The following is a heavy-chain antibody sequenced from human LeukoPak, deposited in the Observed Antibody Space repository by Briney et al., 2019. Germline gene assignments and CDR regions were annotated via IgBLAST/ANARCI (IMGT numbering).Heavy chain of an antibody. J-gene: IGHJ3*02. V-gene: IGHV3-53*04. D-gene: IGHD3-22*01. Sequence: GGSLRLSCAASGFSVSGNYMSWVRQAPGKGLEWVSAIYSGGATYYTDSVKGRFTMSRHTSKNTLDLQMNSLRVGDTAVYYCARWKMEGIVVDVFEIWGQGTRVTVSS. CDR3: ARWKMEGIVVDVFEI. CDR1: GFSVSGNY. CDR2: IYSGGAT.